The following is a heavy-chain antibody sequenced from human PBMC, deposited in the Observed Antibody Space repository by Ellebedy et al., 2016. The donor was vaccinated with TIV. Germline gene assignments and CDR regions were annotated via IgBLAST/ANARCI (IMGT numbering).Heavy chain of an antibody. CDR1: GFAFSTYS. CDR3: ARHGGQSSDRKGS. J-gene: IGHJ5*02. Sequence: PGGSLRLSCEASGFAFSTYSMIWVRQAPGKGLEWVSSISGNTKYIYYADSVKGRFTISRDNARNSLYLEMKSLRAEDTVVYYCARHGGQSSDRKGSWGQGTMVTVSS. D-gene: IGHD6-25*01. CDR2: ISGNTKYI. V-gene: IGHV3-21*03.